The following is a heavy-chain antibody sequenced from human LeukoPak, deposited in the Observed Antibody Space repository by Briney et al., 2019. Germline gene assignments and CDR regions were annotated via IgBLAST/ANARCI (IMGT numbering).Heavy chain of an antibody. V-gene: IGHV4-34*01. CDR2: INHSGST. D-gene: IGHD6-13*01. J-gene: IGHJ4*02. CDR1: GGSFSGYY. CDR3: ARGPDRREAAAGLYDY. Sequence: PSETLSLTCAVYGGSFSGYYWSWIRQPPGKGLEWIGEINHSGSTNYNPSLKSRVTISVDTSKNQFSLKLSSVTAADTAVYYCARGPDRREAAAGLYDYWGQGNLVTVSS.